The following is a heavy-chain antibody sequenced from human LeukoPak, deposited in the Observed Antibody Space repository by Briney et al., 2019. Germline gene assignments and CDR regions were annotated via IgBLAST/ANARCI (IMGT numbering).Heavy chain of an antibody. D-gene: IGHD5-12*01. V-gene: IGHV3-23*01. CDR1: GFTFSSYA. Sequence: GGSLRLSCAASGFTFSSYAMNWVRQAPGKGLEWVSGISGSGGSTYYADSVKGRFTISRDNSKNTLYLQMNSLRAEDTAVYYCAKGYSGYIDYWGQGTLVTVSS. CDR2: ISGSGGST. CDR3: AKGYSGYIDY. J-gene: IGHJ4*02.